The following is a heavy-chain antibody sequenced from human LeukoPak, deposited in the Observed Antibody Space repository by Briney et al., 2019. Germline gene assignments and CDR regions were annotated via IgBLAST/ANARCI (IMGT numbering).Heavy chain of an antibody. CDR1: GGSISNGDYY. CDR3: ARRGGEFGGVISH. CDR2: IYYSGST. D-gene: IGHD3-16*02. V-gene: IGHV4-39*01. Sequence: SETLSLTCTVSGGSISNGDYYWTWIRQHPGKGLEWIGSIYYSGSTYYNPSLKSRVTISVDTSKNQFSLKLSSVTAADTAVYYCARRGGEFGGVISHWGQGTMVTVSS. J-gene: IGHJ3*01.